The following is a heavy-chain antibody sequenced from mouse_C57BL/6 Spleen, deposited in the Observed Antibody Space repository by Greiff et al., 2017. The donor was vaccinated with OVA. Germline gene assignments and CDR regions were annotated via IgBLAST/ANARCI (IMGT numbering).Heavy chain of an antibody. CDR1: GYAFTNYL. J-gene: IGHJ4*01. CDR3: ARNYGSSYDYAMDY. CDR2: INPGSGGT. Sequence: QVQLQQSGAELVRPGTSVKVSCKASGYAFTNYLIEWAKQRPGQGLEWIGVINPGSGGTNYNEKFKGKATLTADKSSSTAYMQLSSLTSEDSAVYFCARNYGSSYDYAMDYWGQGTSVTVSS. V-gene: IGHV1-54*01. D-gene: IGHD1-1*01.